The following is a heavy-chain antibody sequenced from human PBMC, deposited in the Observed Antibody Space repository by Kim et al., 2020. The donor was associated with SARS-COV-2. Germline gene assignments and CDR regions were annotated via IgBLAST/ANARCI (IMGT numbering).Heavy chain of an antibody. CDR1: GGSFSGYY. CDR3: ARGGYDYVWGSYRYTYGTFDY. CDR2: INHSGST. D-gene: IGHD3-16*02. J-gene: IGHJ4*02. Sequence: SETLSLTCAVYGGSFSGYYWSWIRQPPGKGLEWIGEINHSGSTNYNPSLKSRVTISVDTSKNQFSLKLSSVTAADTAVYYCARGGYDYVWGSYRYTYGTFDYWGQGTLVTVSS. V-gene: IGHV4-34*01.